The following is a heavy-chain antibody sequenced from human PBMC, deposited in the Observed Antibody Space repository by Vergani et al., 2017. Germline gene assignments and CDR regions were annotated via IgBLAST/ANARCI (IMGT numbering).Heavy chain of an antibody. CDR3: AKERGITIFGVALDAFDI. V-gene: IGHV3-23*01. CDR1: GFTFSSYA. CDR2: ISGSGGST. Sequence: EVQLLESGGGLVQPGGSLRLSCAASGFTFSSYAMSWVRQAPGKGLEWVSAISGSGGSTYYADSVKGRFTISRDNSKNTLYLQMNSLRAKDTAVYYCAKERGITIFGVALDAFDIWGQGTMVTVSS. D-gene: IGHD3-3*01. J-gene: IGHJ3*02.